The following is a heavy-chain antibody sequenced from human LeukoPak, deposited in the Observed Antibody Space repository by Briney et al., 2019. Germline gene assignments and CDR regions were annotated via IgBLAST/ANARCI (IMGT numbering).Heavy chain of an antibody. J-gene: IGHJ4*02. CDR3: AETDSGD. CDR2: ITGGGIST. D-gene: IGHD3-10*01. Sequence: PGGSLRLSCAASGFAFSSFAMSWVRQAPGKGLEWVSAITGGGISTYYADSVKGRFTISRDNSKNTLYLQMNSLRADDTAIYYCAETDSGDWGQGTLVTVSS. CDR1: GFAFSSFA. V-gene: IGHV3-23*01.